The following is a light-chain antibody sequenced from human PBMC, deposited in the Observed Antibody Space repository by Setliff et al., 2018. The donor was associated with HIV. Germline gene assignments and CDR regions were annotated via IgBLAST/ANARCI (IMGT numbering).Light chain of an antibody. V-gene: IGLV2-14*03. J-gene: IGLJ1*01. Sequence: QSVLTQPASVSGSPGQTITIPCTGTSSDIGGYNYVSWYQQHPGEAPRLIIYNVNNRPSGVSSRFSGSKSGNTASLSISELRAEDETDYYCTSYTGGNTRVFGTGTKVTVL. CDR2: NVN. CDR3: TSYTGGNTRV. CDR1: SSDIGGYNY.